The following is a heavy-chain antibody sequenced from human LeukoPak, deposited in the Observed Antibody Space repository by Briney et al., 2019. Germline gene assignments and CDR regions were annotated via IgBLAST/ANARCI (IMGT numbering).Heavy chain of an antibody. CDR2: ISSSSSTI. V-gene: IGHV3-48*01. CDR1: GFTFSSYS. D-gene: IGHD6-19*01. CDR3: ARDLWLFQTGYSSGWYV. Sequence: GGSLRLSCAASGFTFSSYSMNWVRQAPGKGLEWVSYISSSSSTIYYADSVKGRFTISRDNAKNSLYLQMNSLRAEDTAVYYCARDLWLFQTGYSSGWYVWGQGTLVTVSS. J-gene: IGHJ4*02.